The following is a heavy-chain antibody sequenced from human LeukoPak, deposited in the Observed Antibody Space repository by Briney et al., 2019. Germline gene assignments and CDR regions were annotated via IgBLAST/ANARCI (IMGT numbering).Heavy chain of an antibody. Sequence: SETLSLTCTVSGGSFSGYYWSWIRQPPGKGLEWIGEINHSGSTNYNPSLKSRVTISVDTSKNQFSLKLSSVTAADTAVYYCARRKKYYDFWSGYRKYYSDYWGQGTLVTVSS. V-gene: IGHV4-34*01. J-gene: IGHJ4*02. CDR1: GGSFSGYY. D-gene: IGHD3-3*01. CDR2: INHSGST. CDR3: ARRKKYYDFWSGYRKYYSDY.